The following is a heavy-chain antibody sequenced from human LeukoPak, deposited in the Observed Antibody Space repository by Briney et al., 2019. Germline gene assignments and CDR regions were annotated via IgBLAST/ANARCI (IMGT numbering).Heavy chain of an antibody. D-gene: IGHD2/OR15-2a*01. CDR2: ISYDGSNK. Sequence: GGSLRLSCAASGFTFSSYAMHWVRQAPGKGLEWVAVISYDGSNKYYADSVKGRFTISRDNSKNTLYLQMNSLRAEDTAVYYCAKKSGPFSARIKESLDYWGQGTLVTVSS. CDR1: GFTFSSYA. J-gene: IGHJ4*02. CDR3: AKKSGPFSARIKESLDY. V-gene: IGHV3-30-3*02.